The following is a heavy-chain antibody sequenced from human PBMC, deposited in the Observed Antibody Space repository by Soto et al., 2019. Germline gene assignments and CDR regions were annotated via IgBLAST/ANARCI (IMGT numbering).Heavy chain of an antibody. V-gene: IGHV3-23*01. CDR2: IGTADI. Sequence: GGSLRLSCAATGFAFSRYSMSWVRQAPGKGLEWVSFIGTADIYYADSVKGRFTISRDNSKNMVFLQMNSLRADDTAVYYRAKDHFTGNGVLDDFDIWGQGTMVTVSS. CDR3: AKDHFTGNGVLDDFDI. J-gene: IGHJ3*02. D-gene: IGHD2-8*01. CDR1: GFAFSRYS.